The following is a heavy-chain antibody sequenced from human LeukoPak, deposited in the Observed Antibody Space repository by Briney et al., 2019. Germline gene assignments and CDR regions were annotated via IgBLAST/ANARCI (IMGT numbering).Heavy chain of an antibody. V-gene: IGHV3-23*01. CDR2: ISGSGGST. CDR1: GFTFSSYA. J-gene: IGHJ4*02. Sequence: GGSLRLSCAASGFTFSSYAMSWVRQAPGKGLEWVSAISGSGGSTYYADSVKGRFTISRDNPKNTLYLQMNSLRAEDTAVYYCAKGNSGDILTGYYDAITPSFDYWGQGTLVTVSS. CDR3: AKGNSGDILTGYYDAITPSFDY. D-gene: IGHD3-9*01.